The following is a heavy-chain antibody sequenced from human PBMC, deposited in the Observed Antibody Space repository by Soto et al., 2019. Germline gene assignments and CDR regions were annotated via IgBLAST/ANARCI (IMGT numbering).Heavy chain of an antibody. CDR3: ARDNGLWFGELLPNWFDP. Sequence: QVQLVQSGAEVKKPGSSVKVSCKASGGTFSSYTISWVRQAPGQGLEWMGRIIPILGIANYAQKFQGRVTITADKSTSTAYMELSSLRSEDTAVYYCARDNGLWFGELLPNWFDPWGQGTLVTVSS. CDR2: IIPILGIA. J-gene: IGHJ5*02. V-gene: IGHV1-69*08. D-gene: IGHD3-10*01. CDR1: GGTFSSYT.